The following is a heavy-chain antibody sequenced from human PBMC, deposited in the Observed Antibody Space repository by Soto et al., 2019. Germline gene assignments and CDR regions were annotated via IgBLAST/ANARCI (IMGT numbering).Heavy chain of an antibody. V-gene: IGHV4-39*01. CDR3: ASVEMATIRGFDI. CDR1: GGSVSSSNYY. CDR2: IYYSGST. D-gene: IGHD5-12*01. Sequence: QLQLQESGPGLVKPSETLSLTCSVSGGSVSSSNYYWGWIRQPPGKGLEWIGSIYYSGSTYYNPSLKIRVTISVDRSKNQFSLRLSSVTAADTAVYYCASVEMATIRGFDIWGQGTMVTVSS. J-gene: IGHJ3*02.